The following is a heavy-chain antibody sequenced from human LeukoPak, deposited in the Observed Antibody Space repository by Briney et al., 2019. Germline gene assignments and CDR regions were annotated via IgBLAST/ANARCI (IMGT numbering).Heavy chain of an antibody. J-gene: IGHJ4*02. CDR3: ARIRCGHSGSLCYNH. D-gene: IGHD2-21*01. V-gene: IGHV4-34*01. CDR2: ISHTEGT. Sequence: PSETLSLTCGVFGVSINDYYWSWIRQSPGKGLEWIGEISHTEGTRYNPSLESRVTMSVGTSENQLSLKLIFVTAADTAVYYFARIRCGHSGSLCYNHWGMGTLVTVSS. CDR1: GVSINDYY.